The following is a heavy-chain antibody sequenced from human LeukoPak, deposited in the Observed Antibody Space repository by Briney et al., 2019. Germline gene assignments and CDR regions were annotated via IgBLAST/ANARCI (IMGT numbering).Heavy chain of an antibody. V-gene: IGHV4-30-2*01. J-gene: IGHJ4*02. CDR1: GGSISSGDYA. D-gene: IGHD3-9*01. Sequence: SQTLSLTCVVSGGSISSGDYAWSWIRQPPGKGLEWIGYIYHGGGAYYSPSLKSRVTISVDRSKKQFSLKLTSVTAADTAVYYCVSQYYDILTGYTYFDHWGQGTLVTVSS. CDR3: VSQYYDILTGYTYFDH. CDR2: IYHGGGA.